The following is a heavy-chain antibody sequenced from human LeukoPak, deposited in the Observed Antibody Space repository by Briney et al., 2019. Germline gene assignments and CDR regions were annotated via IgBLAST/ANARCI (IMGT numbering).Heavy chain of an antibody. V-gene: IGHV3-23*01. J-gene: IGHJ4*02. Sequence: PGGSLRLSCAASGFTFSSYAMSWVRKAPGKGLEWVSAISAGGTSPYYADSVKGRFTISRDNSRNTLYLQMSRLRAEDTAVYYCAKGTVLWFGGAYYFDYWGQGTLVTVSS. CDR3: AKGTVLWFGGAYYFDY. D-gene: IGHD3-10*01. CDR2: ISAGGTSP. CDR1: GFTFSSYA.